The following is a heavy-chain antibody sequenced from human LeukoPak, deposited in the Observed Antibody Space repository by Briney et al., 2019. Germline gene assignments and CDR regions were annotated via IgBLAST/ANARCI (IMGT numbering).Heavy chain of an antibody. Sequence: ASVKVSCKASGYTFTSYYMHWVRQAPGQGLEWMGIINPSGGSTSYAQKFQGRVTMTRDTSTSTAYMELRSLRSDDTAVYYCAREEGSAGGYEITYFDYWGQGTLVTVSS. CDR2: INPSGGST. D-gene: IGHD5-12*01. J-gene: IGHJ4*02. CDR3: AREEGSAGGYEITYFDY. CDR1: GYTFTSYY. V-gene: IGHV1-46*01.